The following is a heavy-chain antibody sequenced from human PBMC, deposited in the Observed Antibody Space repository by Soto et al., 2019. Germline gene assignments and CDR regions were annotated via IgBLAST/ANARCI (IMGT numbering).Heavy chain of an antibody. V-gene: IGHV1-8*01. D-gene: IGHD5-18*01. Sequence: GASVKVSCKASGFTFTSFDIYWVRQVTGQGLEWMGWMNPNSGNTVYAREFQGRVTMTGNTSISTAYMELSSLRSEDTAIYYCARADTAMDPPGSWGQGILVTVSS. J-gene: IGHJ5*02. CDR1: GFTFTSFD. CDR3: ARADTAMDPPGS. CDR2: MNPNSGNT.